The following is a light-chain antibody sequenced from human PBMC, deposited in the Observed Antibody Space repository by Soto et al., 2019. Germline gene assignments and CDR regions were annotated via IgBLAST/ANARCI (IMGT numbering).Light chain of an antibody. V-gene: IGKV1-5*01. CDR1: QSISTW. CDR3: QQYNSYPYT. J-gene: IGKJ2*01. Sequence: DIQMTQSPSTVSASVGDAVTITCRASQSISTWLAWYQQKPGKAPNLLIYDASTLESGGPSGFSGSGYGTEFTLPISSLQPDDSATYYCQQYNSYPYTFGQGTKVDIK. CDR2: DAS.